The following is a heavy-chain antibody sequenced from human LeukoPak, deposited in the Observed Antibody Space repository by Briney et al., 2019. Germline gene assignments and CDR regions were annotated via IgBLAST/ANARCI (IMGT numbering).Heavy chain of an antibody. CDR1: GFPFSNYW. D-gene: IGHD4-23*01. CDR3: VRDRGYSTFDY. CDR2: MKEDGGEI. V-gene: IGHV3-7*01. Sequence: VGSLRLSCAGSGFPFSNYWMAWVRQAPGKGLEWVANMKEDGGEINYVDSVKGRFTISRDNAKNSLDLQMNSLRVDDTAVYYCVRDRGYSTFDYWGQGTLVIVSS. J-gene: IGHJ4*02.